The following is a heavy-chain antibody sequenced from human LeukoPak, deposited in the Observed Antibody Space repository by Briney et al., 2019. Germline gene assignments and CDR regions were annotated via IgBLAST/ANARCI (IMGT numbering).Heavy chain of an antibody. CDR1: GYSFTSYW. J-gene: IGHJ3*02. CDR2: IYPGDSDT. Sequence: GESLKISCRASGYSFTSYWIGWVRQMPGKGLEWMGIIYPGDSDTRYSPSFQGQVTISADKSISTAYLQWSSLKASDTAMYYCARRYDYVWGSYRYRAFDIWGQGTMVTVSS. CDR3: ARRYDYVWGSYRYRAFDI. V-gene: IGHV5-51*01. D-gene: IGHD3-16*02.